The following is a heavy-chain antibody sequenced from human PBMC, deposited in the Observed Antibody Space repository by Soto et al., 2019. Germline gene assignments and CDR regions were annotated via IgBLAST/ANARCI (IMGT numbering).Heavy chain of an antibody. V-gene: IGHV3-23*01. J-gene: IGHJ4*02. CDR2: VSSSGDRT. CDR1: GFSFSSYA. CDR3: ARERCSGGSCYFDY. Sequence: GGSLRLSCVASGFSFSSYAMSWVRQAPGKGLEWVSAVSSSGDRTFYADSVKGRFTISRDNSKKTLYLQMNSLSVEDTAVYYCARERCSGGSCYFDYWGQGTLVTVSS. D-gene: IGHD2-15*01.